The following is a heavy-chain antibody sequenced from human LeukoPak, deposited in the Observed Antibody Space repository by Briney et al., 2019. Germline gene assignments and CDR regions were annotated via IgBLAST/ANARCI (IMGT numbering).Heavy chain of an antibody. CDR1: GFTFSSYG. J-gene: IGHJ4*02. V-gene: IGHV3-33*01. CDR2: IWYVGSNK. Sequence: GGSLRLSCAASGFTFSSYGMHWVRQAPGKGLEWVAVIWYVGSNKYYADSVKGRFTISRDNSKNTLYLQMNSLRAEDTAVYYCARDVLVVVAATGFDYWGQGTLVTVSS. D-gene: IGHD2-15*01. CDR3: ARDVLVVVAATGFDY.